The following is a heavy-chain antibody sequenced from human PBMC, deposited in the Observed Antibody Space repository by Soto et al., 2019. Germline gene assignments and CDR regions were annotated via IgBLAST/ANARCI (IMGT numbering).Heavy chain of an antibody. CDR3: ATSVNSAMAFDY. D-gene: IGHD5-18*01. V-gene: IGHV1-46*01. J-gene: IGHJ4*02. CDR1: GYTFTHSY. Sequence: QVQLVQSGAEVKKPGASVRVSCKASGYTFTHSYIHWVRQAPGQGLEWMGIINHNGGSTTYAQKFRARCSMTSDTSTITVYLEMSSLGSEASAVYYRATSVNSAMAFDYGGQGTLVTVSS. CDR2: INHNGGST.